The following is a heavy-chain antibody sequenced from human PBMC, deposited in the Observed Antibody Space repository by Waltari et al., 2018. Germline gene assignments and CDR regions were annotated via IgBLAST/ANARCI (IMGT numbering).Heavy chain of an antibody. J-gene: IGHJ4*02. CDR1: GFNVSSNY. V-gene: IGHV3-53*01. CDR2: IYSGGGT. CDR3: ARDYSSWGFDY. Sequence: EFQLVESGGGLVQPGGSLRLSCVISGFNVSSNYMNWVRQGPGKGLEWVSVIYSGGGTNYADSVKGRFSVSRDNSKNTLFLQMNSLRADDTAVYYCARDYSSWGFDYWGQGTLVTVSP. D-gene: IGHD6-19*01.